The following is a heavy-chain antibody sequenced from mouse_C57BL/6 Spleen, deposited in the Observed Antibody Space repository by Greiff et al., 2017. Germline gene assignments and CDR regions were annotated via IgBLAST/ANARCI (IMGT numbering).Heavy chain of an antibody. CDR1: GFTFSSYG. CDR3: ASVYYYGSSYAFDY. V-gene: IGHV5-6*02. J-gene: IGHJ2*01. Sequence: DVKLVESGGDLVKPGGSLKLSCAASGFTFSSYGMSWVRQTPDKRLEWVATISSGGSYTYYPDSVKGRFTISIDNSKNTLYLQMSSLKSEDTAMYYCASVYYYGSSYAFDYGGQGTTPTVSS. D-gene: IGHD1-1*01. CDR2: ISSGGSYT.